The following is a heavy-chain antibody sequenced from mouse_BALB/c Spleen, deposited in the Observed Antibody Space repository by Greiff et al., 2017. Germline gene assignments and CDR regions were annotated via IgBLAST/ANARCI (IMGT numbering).Heavy chain of an antibody. D-gene: IGHD2-4*01. CDR2: IDPANGNT. CDR1: GFNIKDTY. CDR3: AMIYYDYDFDY. Sequence: VQLQQSGAELVKPGASVKLSCTASGFNIKDTYMHWVKQRPEQGLEWIGRIDPANGNTKYDPKFQGKATITADTSSNTAYLQLSSLTSEDTAVYYCAMIYYDYDFDYWGQGTTLTVSS. V-gene: IGHV14-3*02. J-gene: IGHJ2*01.